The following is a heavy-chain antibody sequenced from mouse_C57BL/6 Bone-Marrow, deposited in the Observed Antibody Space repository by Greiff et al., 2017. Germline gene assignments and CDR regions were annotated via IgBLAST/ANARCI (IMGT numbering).Heavy chain of an antibody. J-gene: IGHJ1*03. V-gene: IGHV1-53*01. Sequence: QVQLQQSGTELVKPGASVKLSCKASGYTFTSYWMHWVKQRPGQGLEWIGNINPSNGGTNYNEKFKSKATLTVDKSSSTAYMQLSSLTSEDSAVYYCARQGWLLPWYFDVWGTGTTITVSS. D-gene: IGHD2-3*01. CDR2: INPSNGGT. CDR3: ARQGWLLPWYFDV. CDR1: GYTFTSYW.